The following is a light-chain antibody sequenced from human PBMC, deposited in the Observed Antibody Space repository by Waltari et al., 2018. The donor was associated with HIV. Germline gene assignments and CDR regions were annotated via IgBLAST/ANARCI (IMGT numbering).Light chain of an antibody. CDR1: SEAVTGDHY. Sequence: QAVVTQEPSLTVSAGGTLTLTCDSSSEAVTGDHYPYWFQRPPGQAPRTLIYDTSNKHSWTPARFSGSLLGGTAALTLSGAQPEDEAEYYCLLSYGGARVFGGGTKLTVL. J-gene: IGLJ2*01. CDR2: DTS. V-gene: IGLV7-46*01. CDR3: LLSYGGARV.